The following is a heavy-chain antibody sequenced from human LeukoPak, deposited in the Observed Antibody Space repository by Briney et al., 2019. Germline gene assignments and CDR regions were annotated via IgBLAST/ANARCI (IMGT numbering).Heavy chain of an antibody. J-gene: IGHJ4*02. D-gene: IGHD3/OR15-3a*01. CDR1: GFTFSSYA. CDR3: ARKGLGDY. V-gene: IGHV3-7*03. Sequence: GSLRLSCAASGFTFSSYAMSWVRQAPGKGLEWVANIKQDGSVKYYVDSVRGRFTISRDNAQNSLYLQMSSLRADDTAVYYCARKGLGDYWGQGTLVTVSS. CDR2: IKQDGSVK.